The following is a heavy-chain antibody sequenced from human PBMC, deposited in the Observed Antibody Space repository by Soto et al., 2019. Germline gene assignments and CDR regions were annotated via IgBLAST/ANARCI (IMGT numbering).Heavy chain of an antibody. CDR2: IIPIFGTA. CDR3: ARHIAAAVPYFDY. D-gene: IGHD6-13*01. J-gene: IGHJ4*02. Sequence: SVKVSCKASGGTFSSYAISWVRQAPGQGLEWMGGIIPIFGTANYAQKFQGRVTITADESTSTAYMELSSLRSEDTAVYYCARHIAAAVPYFDYWGQGTLVTVSS. V-gene: IGHV1-69*13. CDR1: GGTFSSYA.